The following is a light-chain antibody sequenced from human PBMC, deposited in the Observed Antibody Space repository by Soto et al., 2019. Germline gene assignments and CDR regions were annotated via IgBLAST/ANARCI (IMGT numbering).Light chain of an antibody. Sequence: AIRMTQSPSSFSASTGDRVTITFRVSQGISSYLAWYQQKPGKAPKLLIYAASNLQSGVPSRFSGSGSGTDFTLTISSLQPEDFATYFCQQSYSTPPWTFGQGTKVDI. CDR3: QQSYSTPPWT. J-gene: IGKJ1*01. CDR2: AAS. CDR1: QGISSY. V-gene: IGKV1-8*01.